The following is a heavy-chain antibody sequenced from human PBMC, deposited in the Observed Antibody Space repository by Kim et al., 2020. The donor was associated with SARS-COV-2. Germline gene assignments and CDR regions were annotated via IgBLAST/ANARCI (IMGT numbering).Heavy chain of an antibody. Sequence: SETLSLTCTVSGGSVSSGSYYWSWIRQPPGKGLEWIGYIYYSGSTNYNPSLKSRVTISVDTSKNQFSLKLSSVTAADTAVYYCARDFIAARPNWYFDLWGRGTLVTVSS. CDR3: ARDFIAARPNWYFDL. CDR1: GGSVSSGSYY. D-gene: IGHD6-6*01. CDR2: IYYSGST. V-gene: IGHV4-61*01. J-gene: IGHJ2*01.